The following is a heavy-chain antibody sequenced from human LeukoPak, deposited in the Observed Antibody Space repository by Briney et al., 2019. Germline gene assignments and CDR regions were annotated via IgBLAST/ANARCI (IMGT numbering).Heavy chain of an antibody. CDR2: INHSGST. J-gene: IGHJ5*02. V-gene: IGHV4-34*01. D-gene: IGHD3-9*01. CDR3: ARGDLGLRYFDWLLGFDP. Sequence: PSETLSLTCAVYGGSFSGYYWSWIRQPPGKGLEWIGEINHSGSTNYNPSLKSRVTISVDTSKNQFSLKLSSVTAADTAVYYCARGDLGLRYFDWLLGFDPWGQGTLVTVSS. CDR1: GGSFSGYY.